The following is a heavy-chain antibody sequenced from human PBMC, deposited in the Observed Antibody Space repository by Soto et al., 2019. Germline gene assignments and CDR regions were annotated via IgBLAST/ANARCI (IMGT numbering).Heavy chain of an antibody. J-gene: IGHJ3*01. CDR3: ARYLSPKYSTDWVDAFDF. D-gene: IGHD3-9*01. V-gene: IGHV3-7*05. CDR1: GFTFSTYW. CDR2: INQDGSVQ. Sequence: EVQLVESGGGLVQPGGSLRLSCAASGFTFSTYWMTWVRQAPGKGLEWVANINQDGSVQNYVDSVKGRFTISRDNAVNSLYLQMNSLRAEYAAVYYCARYLSPKYSTDWVDAFDFWGQGTMVTVSS.